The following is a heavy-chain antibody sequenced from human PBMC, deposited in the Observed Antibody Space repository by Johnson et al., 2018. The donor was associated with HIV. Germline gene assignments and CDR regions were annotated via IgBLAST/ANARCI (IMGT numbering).Heavy chain of an antibody. D-gene: IGHD1-1*01. V-gene: IGHV3-30*04. J-gene: IGHJ3*02. Sequence: QMLLVESGGGVVQPGTSLRLSCAASRFTFRNYAMHWVRQAPGKGLEWVAVISYDGSNKYYADSVKGRFTISRDNSKNTLYLQMNSLRAEDTAVYYCARGGIIHDAFDIWGQGTMVSVSS. CDR3: ARGGIIHDAFDI. CDR1: RFTFRNYA. CDR2: ISYDGSNK.